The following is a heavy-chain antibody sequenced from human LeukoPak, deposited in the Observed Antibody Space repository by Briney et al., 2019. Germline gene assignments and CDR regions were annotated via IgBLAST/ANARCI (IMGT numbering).Heavy chain of an antibody. D-gene: IGHD2-2*01. V-gene: IGHV4-59*01. Sequence: MPSETLSLTCTVSGGSISSYYWSWIRQPPGKGLEWIGYIYYSGSTNYNPSLKSRVTISVDTSKNQFSLKLSSVTAADTAVYYCARVRCSSTSCYLDYWGQGTLVTVSS. CDR2: IYYSGST. J-gene: IGHJ4*02. CDR1: GGSISSYY. CDR3: ARVRCSSTSCYLDY.